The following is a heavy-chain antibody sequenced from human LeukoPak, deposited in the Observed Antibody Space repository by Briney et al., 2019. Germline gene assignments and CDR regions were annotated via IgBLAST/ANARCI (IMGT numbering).Heavy chain of an antibody. J-gene: IGHJ4*02. Sequence: SGTLSLTCTVSGDSINSLDLWSWVRQPPGKGLEWIGEMYLSGTTHSNPSVKSRVTISIDKSKNQFFLNLSSVTAADTAVYYCAGLVGRYSSGLYYYYFDYWARGPWSPSPQ. V-gene: IGHV4-4*02. CDR1: GDSINSLDL. CDR3: AGLVGRYSSGLYYYYFDY. CDR2: MYLSGTT. D-gene: IGHD3-22*01.